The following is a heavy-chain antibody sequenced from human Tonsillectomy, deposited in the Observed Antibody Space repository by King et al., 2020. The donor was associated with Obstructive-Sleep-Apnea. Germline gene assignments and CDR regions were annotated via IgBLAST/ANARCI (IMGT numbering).Heavy chain of an antibody. CDR2: ININSGGT. V-gene: IGHV1-2*02. D-gene: IGHD6-19*01. Sequence: QLVQSGAEVKKPGASVKVSCKASGYTFTGYYMHWVRQAPGQGPEWMGWININSGGTNYAQEFQGRVTVTRDTSINPAYMELCVLRSDDTAVYYCARGGAVASTFWPNWFDPWGQGTPVTVSS. J-gene: IGHJ5*02. CDR3: ARGGAVASTFWPNWFDP. CDR1: GYTFTGYY.